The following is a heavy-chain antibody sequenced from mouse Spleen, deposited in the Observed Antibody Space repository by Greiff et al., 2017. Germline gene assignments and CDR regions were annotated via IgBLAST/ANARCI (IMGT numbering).Heavy chain of an antibody. Sequence: QVQLQQSGAELVKPGASVKLSCKASGYTFTEYTIHWVKQRSGQGLEWIGWFYPGSGSIKYNEKFKDKATLTADKSSSTVYMELSRLTSEDSAVYFCARHEVYYGSSYVGYFDYWGQGTTLTVSS. CDR2: FYPGSGSI. CDR3: ARHEVYYGSSYVGYFDY. D-gene: IGHD1-1*01. J-gene: IGHJ2*01. V-gene: IGHV1-62-2*01. CDR1: GYTFTEYT.